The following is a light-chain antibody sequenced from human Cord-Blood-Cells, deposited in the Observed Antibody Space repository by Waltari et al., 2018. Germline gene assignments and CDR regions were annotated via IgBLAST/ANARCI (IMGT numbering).Light chain of an antibody. CDR1: QSVSTSY. CDR2: GAS. V-gene: IGKV3-20*01. J-gene: IGKJ1*01. CDR3: QQYGSSPGT. Sequence: DIVLTQSPGTLSLSPGEKATLSCRASQSVSTSYLAWYQQKPGQAPRLLIYGASSRATGIPYRFRGSGSGTDFTLTISRLEPEDFAVYYCQQYGSSPGTFGQGTKVEIK.